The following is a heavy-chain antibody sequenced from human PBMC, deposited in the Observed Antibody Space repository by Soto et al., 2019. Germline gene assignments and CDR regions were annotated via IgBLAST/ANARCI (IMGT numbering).Heavy chain of an antibody. V-gene: IGHV3-23*01. CDR1: GFTFKNYG. D-gene: IGHD3-16*01. Sequence: EHLLEAGGGFVQPGGSLRLPCAASGFTFKNYGMSWVLQATGKGLARVSTISSGGTYTDYADSVKGRFTISRDNYDNVLYLQMSGLRAEDAALYFCAKFKGGYGRFHGMDAWGQGTTVAVSS. J-gene: IGHJ6*02. CDR2: ISSGGTYT. CDR3: AKFKGGYGRFHGMDA.